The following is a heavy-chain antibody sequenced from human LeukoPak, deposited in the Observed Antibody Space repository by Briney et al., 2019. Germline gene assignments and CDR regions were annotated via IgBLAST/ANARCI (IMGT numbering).Heavy chain of an antibody. CDR1: GGSISTSDYY. CDR2: VYYSGST. CDR3: ARRGILTGFALNWFDP. V-gene: IGHV4-39*01. D-gene: IGHD3-9*01. J-gene: IGHJ5*02. Sequence: SETLSLTCTASGGSISTSDYYWGWIRKPPGKGLEWIGSVYYSGSTYYNPSLKSRVTISVDTSKNQFSLKLRSVTAADTAVYYCARRGILTGFALNWFDPWGQGTLVTVSS.